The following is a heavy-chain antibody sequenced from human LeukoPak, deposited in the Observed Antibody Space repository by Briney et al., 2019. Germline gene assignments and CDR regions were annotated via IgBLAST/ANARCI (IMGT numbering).Heavy chain of an antibody. J-gene: IGHJ6*03. CDR1: GFTFSTYS. CDR2: ISIGSAYI. V-gene: IGHV3-21*01. Sequence: GGSLRLSCAASGFTFSTYSMNWVRQAPGKGLEWVSSISIGSAYIYYADSVRGGFTISTDKAKTSLYMQMNSMRAADTAVYYCARDAIRNQHADYYFMDVWGKGTTVTVSS. D-gene: IGHD1-14*01. CDR3: ARDAIRNQHADYYFMDV.